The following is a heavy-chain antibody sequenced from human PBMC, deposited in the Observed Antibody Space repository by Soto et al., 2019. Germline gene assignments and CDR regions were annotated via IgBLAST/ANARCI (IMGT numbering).Heavy chain of an antibody. D-gene: IGHD2-15*01. CDR3: ARRGHCKYGGCRGVNAFDI. V-gene: IGHV4-39*01. Sequence: QLQLQESGPGLVKPSETLSLTCTVSGDSISSSNYYWARIRQPPGKGLVWIGSLYYGGSTFYNPSRKSRVTISRDTSKNQVSLKLSSVTAKDTAVYYCARRGHCKYGGCRGVNAFDIWGQGTMVTVSS. CDR2: LYYGGST. CDR1: GDSISSSNYY. J-gene: IGHJ3*02.